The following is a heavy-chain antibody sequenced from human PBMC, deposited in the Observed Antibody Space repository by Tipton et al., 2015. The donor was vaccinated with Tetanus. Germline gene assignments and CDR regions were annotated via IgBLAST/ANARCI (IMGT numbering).Heavy chain of an antibody. J-gene: IGHJ4*02. CDR1: GDSITSTKYS. D-gene: IGHD2-15*01. V-gene: IGHV4-30-2*01. CDR3: ARGHLRGIVVAVFDF. Sequence: TLSLTCTVSGDSITSTKYSWNWIRQPPGKGLEWIGYVYHTGSTYYKPSLKSRVTMSVDRSMNQFSLNLNSVTAADTAVYYCARGHLRGIVVAVFDFWGQAALVSVSS. CDR2: VYHTGST.